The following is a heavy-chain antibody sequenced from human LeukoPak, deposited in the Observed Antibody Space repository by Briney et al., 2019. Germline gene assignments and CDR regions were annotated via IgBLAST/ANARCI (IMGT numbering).Heavy chain of an antibody. J-gene: IGHJ4*02. V-gene: IGHV4-59*08. CDR1: GGSISSYY. CDR3: ARWAYSTDWYQYFDK. D-gene: IGHD6-19*01. CDR2: IYYSGST. Sequence: SETLSLTCTVSGGSISSYYWTWIRQPPGAGLEWVGYIYYSGSTSYNPSLKSRVTISVDTSKNQFSLKLSSVTAADTAVYYCARWAYSTDWYQYFDKWGQGTLVTVSS.